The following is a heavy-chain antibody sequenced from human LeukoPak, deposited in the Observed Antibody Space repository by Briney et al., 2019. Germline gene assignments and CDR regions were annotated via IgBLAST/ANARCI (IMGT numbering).Heavy chain of an antibody. V-gene: IGHV1-2*02. CDR1: GYSFTDYY. CDR2: INTKSGRT. Sequence: ASVKVSCKTSGYSFTDYYIHWVRQAPGQGLEWMGWINTKSGRTSSARKFQGRVTMTRDPSITTVYMDMAWLTSDDTAIYFCASADFDAGPYLIGPWGQGTLVTVSS. J-gene: IGHJ5*02. D-gene: IGHD3-9*01. CDR3: ASADFDAGPYLIGP.